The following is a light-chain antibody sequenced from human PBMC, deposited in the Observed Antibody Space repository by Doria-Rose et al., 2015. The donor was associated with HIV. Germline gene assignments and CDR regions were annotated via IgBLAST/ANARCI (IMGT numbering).Light chain of an antibody. CDR2: DVS. J-gene: IGLJ2*01. CDR3: CSYAGSYSYVL. CDR1: SSNVGGYNY. Sequence: LTQPRSVSGSPGQSVTISSTGTSSNVGGYNYVSWYQHHPGKAPKLMIYDVSKRPSGIPDRFSGSKSGNTASLTISGLQAEDGADYYCCSYAGSYSYVLFGGGTKLTVL. V-gene: IGLV2-11*01.